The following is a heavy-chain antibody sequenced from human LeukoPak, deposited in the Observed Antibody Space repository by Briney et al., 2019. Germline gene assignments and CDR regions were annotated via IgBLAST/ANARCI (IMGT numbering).Heavy chain of an antibody. J-gene: IGHJ6*02. Sequence: PGGSLRLSCAASGFTFSSYSMNWVRQAPGKGLEWVSYISSSSSTIYYVDSVKGRFTISRDNAKNSLYLQMNSLTAEDTAVYYCARVTGDSYYYYGMDVWGQGTTVTVSS. D-gene: IGHD7-27*01. CDR2: ISSSSSTI. CDR3: ARVTGDSYYYYGMDV. V-gene: IGHV3-48*04. CDR1: GFTFSSYS.